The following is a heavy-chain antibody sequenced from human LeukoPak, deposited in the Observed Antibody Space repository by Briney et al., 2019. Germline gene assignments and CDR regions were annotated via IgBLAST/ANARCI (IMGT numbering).Heavy chain of an antibody. V-gene: IGHV4-4*07. Sequence: PSETLSLTCTVSGGSISSYYWSWIRQPAGKGLEWIGRIYTSGSTNYNPSLKSRVTMSVDTSKNQFSLKLSSVTAADTAVYYCARDAVTTMTYYYYYMDVWGKGTTVTVSS. CDR3: ARDAVTTMTYYYYYMDV. CDR1: GGSISSYY. CDR2: IYTSGST. J-gene: IGHJ6*03. D-gene: IGHD4-17*01.